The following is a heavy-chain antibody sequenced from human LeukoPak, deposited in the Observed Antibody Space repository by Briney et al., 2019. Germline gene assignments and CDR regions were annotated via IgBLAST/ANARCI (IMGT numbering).Heavy chain of an antibody. CDR1: GITFSSYD. V-gene: IGHV3-23*01. CDR3: AKLPTIFGVADSFDI. CDR2: ISDRGKT. J-gene: IGHJ3*02. Sequence: PGGSLRLSCVAYGITFSSYDMSWVRQAPGKGLEWISAISDRGKTDYADSVKGRFTISRDNSKNTLYLQLSSLRDEDTAMYYCAKLPTIFGVADSFDIWGQGTLVTVSS. D-gene: IGHD3-3*01.